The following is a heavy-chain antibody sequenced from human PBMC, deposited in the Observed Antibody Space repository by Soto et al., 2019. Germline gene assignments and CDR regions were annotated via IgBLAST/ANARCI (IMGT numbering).Heavy chain of an antibody. J-gene: IGHJ3*01. D-gene: IGHD3-22*01. CDR1: GFTFSDYY. CDR3: ARDGNYYDSSGFWP. CDR2: IDSSSMTI. Sequence: PGGSLRLSCSASGFTFSDYYMSWIRQAPGKGLEWISYIDSSSMTIYYADSVKDRFIISRDNAKNSLYLQMNSLRDEDTAVYYCARDGNYYDSSGFWPWGQGTMVTVSS. V-gene: IGHV3-11*04.